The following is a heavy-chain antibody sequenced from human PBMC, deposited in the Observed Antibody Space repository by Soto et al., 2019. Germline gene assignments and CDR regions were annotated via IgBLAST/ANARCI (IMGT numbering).Heavy chain of an antibody. J-gene: IGHJ6*02. Sequence: EVQLVESGGGLVKPGGSMRLSWKASGFTFSDYTMNWVRQAPGKGLEWVSSISSRSSYISYADSVKGRFTISRDNAKKSLYLQMNSLRAEDTAVYYCARAHTMVRGAIYGMDVWGQGTTVTVSS. D-gene: IGHD3-10*01. CDR1: GFTFSDYT. CDR3: ARAHTMVRGAIYGMDV. CDR2: ISSRSSYI. V-gene: IGHV3-21*01.